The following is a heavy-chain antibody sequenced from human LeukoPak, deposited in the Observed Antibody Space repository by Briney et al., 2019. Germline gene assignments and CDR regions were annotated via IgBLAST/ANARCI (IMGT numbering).Heavy chain of an antibody. V-gene: IGHV1-69*13. CDR3: ARQCGGDCYDAFDI. J-gene: IGHJ3*02. CDR2: IIPIFGTA. D-gene: IGHD2-21*02. Sequence: ASVNVSCKASGYTFTSYAMSWVRQAPGQGLEWMGGIIPIFGTANYAQKFQGRVTITADESTSTAYMELSSLRSEDTAVYYCARQCGGDCYDAFDIWGQGTMVTVSS. CDR1: GYTFTSYA.